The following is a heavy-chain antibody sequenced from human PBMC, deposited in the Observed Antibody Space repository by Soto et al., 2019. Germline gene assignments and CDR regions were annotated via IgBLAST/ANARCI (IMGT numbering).Heavy chain of an antibody. V-gene: IGHV4-4*02. CDR2: FYHHGST. J-gene: IGHJ4*02. CDR3: ATLAVAGHFDY. Sequence: QVQLQESGPGLVKPSGTLSLTCAVSGGSISTSNWWSWVRQPPGKGLEWIGEFYHHGSTNYNPSLKSRVPISVDKSKNQFSLKLSSVTAADTAVYYCATLAVAGHFDYWGQGTLVTVSS. D-gene: IGHD6-19*01. CDR1: GGSISTSNW.